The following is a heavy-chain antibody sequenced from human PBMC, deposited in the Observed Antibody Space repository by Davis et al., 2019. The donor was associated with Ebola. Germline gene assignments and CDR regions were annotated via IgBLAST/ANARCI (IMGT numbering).Heavy chain of an antibody. V-gene: IGHV3-74*01. J-gene: IGHJ4*02. CDR3: AKIVVVTAIPHFDY. Sequence: HTGGSLRLSCGASGFTFSRYWMHWVRQAPGKGPVWVSRINDYGTIRDYADSVKGRFTISRDNSKNTLYLQMNSLRAEDTAVYYCAKIVVVTAIPHFDYWGQGTLVTVSS. CDR2: INDYGTIR. CDR1: GFTFSRYW. D-gene: IGHD2-21*02.